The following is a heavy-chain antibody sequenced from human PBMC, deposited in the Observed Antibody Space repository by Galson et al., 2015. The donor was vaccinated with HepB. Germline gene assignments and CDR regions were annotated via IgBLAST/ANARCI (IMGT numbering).Heavy chain of an antibody. J-gene: IGHJ3*02. V-gene: IGHV6-1*01. CDR2: TLYRSKWSI. D-gene: IGHD5-24*01. CDR3: ARVGPGRDGYNYGALDI. Sequence: CAISGDSVSSNRAARNWIRQSPSRGLEWLGRTLYRSKWSIDYAASVRSRIIINPDTSNNQVSLQLNSVTPEDTAVYYCARVGPGRDGYNYGALDIWAQGTMVTVSS. CDR1: GDSVSSNRAA.